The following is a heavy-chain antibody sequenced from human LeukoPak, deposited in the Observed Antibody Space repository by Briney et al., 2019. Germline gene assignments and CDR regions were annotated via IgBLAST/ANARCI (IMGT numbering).Heavy chain of an antibody. CDR1: AFTLSDFY. Sequence: GGSLRLSCAGPAFTLSDFYMSWIRQAPGKGVEWVSYISSGGTTIYYADSVKGRFTISRDSAKNSLYLQMNSLRAEDTAVYYCARGKNYFDYWGQGTLVTVSS. J-gene: IGHJ4*02. V-gene: IGHV3-11*01. CDR3: ARGKNYFDY. CDR2: ISSGGTTI.